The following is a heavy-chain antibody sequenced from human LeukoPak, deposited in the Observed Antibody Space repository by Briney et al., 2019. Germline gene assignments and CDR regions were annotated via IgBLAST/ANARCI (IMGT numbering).Heavy chain of an antibody. J-gene: IGHJ5*02. D-gene: IGHD3-10*01. CDR3: ARGGYYGSGNDFRFDP. V-gene: IGHV4-4*07. CDR2: IYTSGST. Sequence: SETLSLTCTVSGGSISSYYWSWIRQPAGKGLEWIGRIYTSGSTNYNPSLKSRVTMSVDTSKNQFSLKLSSVTAADTAVYYCARGGYYGSGNDFRFDPWGQGTLVTVSS. CDR1: GGSISSYY.